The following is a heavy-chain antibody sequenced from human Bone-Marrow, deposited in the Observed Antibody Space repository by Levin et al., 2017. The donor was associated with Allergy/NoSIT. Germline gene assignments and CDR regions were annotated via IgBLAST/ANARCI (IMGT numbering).Heavy chain of an antibody. V-gene: IGHV3-74*01. J-gene: IGHJ4*02. CDR1: GFTFSYYW. Sequence: GGSLRLSCAASGFTFSYYWMYWVRQAPGKGLVWVSRITSDGSSTIYADSVKGRFTISRDNAKNTLYLQMNRLGPEDTAVYYCASPHDSYDSGGYWGQGTLVTVSS. CDR2: ITSDGSST. CDR3: ASPHDSYDSGGY. D-gene: IGHD3-22*01.